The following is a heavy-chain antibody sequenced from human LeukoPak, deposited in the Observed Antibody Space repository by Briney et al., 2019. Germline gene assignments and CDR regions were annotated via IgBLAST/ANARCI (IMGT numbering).Heavy chain of an antibody. CDR1: GFTFDDYA. D-gene: IGHD3-10*01. J-gene: IGHJ6*03. Sequence: GGSLRLSCAASGFTFDDYAMHWVRQAPGKGLEWVSGISWNSGSIGYADSVKGRFTISRDNAKNSLYLQMNSLRAEDTALYYCAKDIGSGRNYYYMDVWGKGTTVTISS. V-gene: IGHV3-9*01. CDR3: AKDIGSGRNYYYMDV. CDR2: ISWNSGSI.